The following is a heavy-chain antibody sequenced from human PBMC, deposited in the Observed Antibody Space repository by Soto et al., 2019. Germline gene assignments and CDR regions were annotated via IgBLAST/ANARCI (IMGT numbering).Heavy chain of an antibody. CDR1: GYTFTSYY. V-gene: IGHV1-46*01. CDR3: ARDNNHRGELLSYASGMDV. D-gene: IGHD1-26*01. J-gene: IGHJ6*01. Sequence: ASVKVSCKASGYTFTSYYMHWGRQAPGQGLEWMGIINPSCGSTSYAQKFQGRVTMTRDTSTSTVYMELSSLRSEDTAVYYCARDNNHRGELLSYASGMDVWGQGTTVTVSS. CDR2: INPSCGST.